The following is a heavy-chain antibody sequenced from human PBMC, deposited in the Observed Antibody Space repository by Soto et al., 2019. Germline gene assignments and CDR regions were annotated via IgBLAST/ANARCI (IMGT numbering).Heavy chain of an antibody. Sequence: QVQLVQSGAEVKKPGSSVKVSCKASGGTFSSCAISWVRQAPGQGLEWMGGIIPICGTANYAQKFQGRVTITADESTSTAYMELSSLRSEDTAVYYCARDPLVGATPTMTFDYWGQGTLVTVSS. CDR2: IIPICGTA. V-gene: IGHV1-69*01. D-gene: IGHD1-26*01. CDR3: ARDPLVGATPTMTFDY. CDR1: GGTFSSCA. J-gene: IGHJ4*02.